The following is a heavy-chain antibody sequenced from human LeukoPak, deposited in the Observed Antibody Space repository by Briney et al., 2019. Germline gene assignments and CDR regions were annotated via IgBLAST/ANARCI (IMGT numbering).Heavy chain of an antibody. V-gene: IGHV1-46*01. J-gene: IGHJ4*02. CDR3: ARGSVAYGSSWYWRAYYFDY. CDR2: INPSGGST. D-gene: IGHD6-13*01. CDR1: GYTFTSYY. Sequence: GASVKVSCKASGYTFTSYYMHWVRQAPGQGLEWMGLINPSGGSTSYAQKFQGRVTMTRDTSTSTVYMELSSLRSEDTAVYYCARGSVAYGSSWYWRAYYFDYWGQGTLVTVSS.